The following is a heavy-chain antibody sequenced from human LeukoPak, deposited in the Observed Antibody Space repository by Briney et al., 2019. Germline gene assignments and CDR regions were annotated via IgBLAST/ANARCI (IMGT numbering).Heavy chain of an antibody. D-gene: IGHD3-10*01. CDR3: AKRDVLLWFGELLSADY. Sequence: GRSLRLSCVASGFSFRNYAMHWVRQAPGKGLDWVAVISFDGTYTYYADSVKGRFTISRDNSKNTLYLQMNSLRAEDTAVYYCAKRDVLLWFGELLSADYWGQGTLVTVSS. CDR2: ISFDGTYT. V-gene: IGHV3-30*18. CDR1: GFSFRNYA. J-gene: IGHJ4*02.